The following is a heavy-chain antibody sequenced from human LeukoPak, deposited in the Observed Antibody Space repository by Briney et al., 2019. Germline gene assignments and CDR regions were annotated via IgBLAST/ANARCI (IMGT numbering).Heavy chain of an antibody. CDR3: VRRVED. CDR1: GFIVSSNY. D-gene: IGHD2-15*01. CDR2: IYSDGRT. J-gene: IGHJ4*01. Sequence: GSLRLSCAASGFIVSSNYMSWVRQAPGKGLEWVSLIYSDGRTYYADSVKGRFTIPRDNSKNTLNLQMNSLRLEDTAVYYCVRRVEDWGHGTLVTVSS. V-gene: IGHV3-66*01.